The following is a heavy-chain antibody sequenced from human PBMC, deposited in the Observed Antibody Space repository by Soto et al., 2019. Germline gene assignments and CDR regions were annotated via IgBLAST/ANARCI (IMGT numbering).Heavy chain of an antibody. Sequence: GGSLRLSCAASGFTFSSFHMNWVRQAPGGGLEWVAYITSSSDTIYYSDSVKGRFTISRDNGKNSLFLQMDSLRADDTAVYYCVTDAQNSEWLTLGYWGQGTLVTVSS. J-gene: IGHJ4*02. CDR1: GFTFSSFH. CDR2: ITSSSDTI. V-gene: IGHV3-48*01. D-gene: IGHD3-9*01. CDR3: VTDAQNSEWLTLGY.